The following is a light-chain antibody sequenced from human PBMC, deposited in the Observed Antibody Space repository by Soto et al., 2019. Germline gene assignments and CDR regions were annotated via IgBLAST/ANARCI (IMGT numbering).Light chain of an antibody. CDR2: SDN. CDR3: AAWDDSLNGWV. J-gene: IGLJ3*02. V-gene: IGLV1-44*01. Sequence: QSALTQPPSASGTPGQRVTISCSGSSSNIESNTVNWYQHLPGAAPKLLIYSDNQRPSGVPDRFSGSKSGTSASLAISGLQSEDEADFYCAAWDDSLNGWVFGGGTKVTVL. CDR1: SSNIESNT.